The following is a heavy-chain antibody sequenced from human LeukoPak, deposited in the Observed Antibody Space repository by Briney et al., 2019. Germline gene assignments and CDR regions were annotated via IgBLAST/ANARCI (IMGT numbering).Heavy chain of an antibody. CDR1: GGSIGSSNYY. Sequence: PSETLSLTCTVSGGSIGSSNYYWGWIRQPPGKGLEWIGSIYNNGNTFYNPSLERRLTISVDTSKNQFSLDLTSVTAADTAVYYCARHRDGYTVLFDYWGQGTLVTVSS. CDR3: ARHRDGYTVLFDY. CDR2: IYNNGNT. J-gene: IGHJ4*02. V-gene: IGHV4-39*01. D-gene: IGHD5-24*01.